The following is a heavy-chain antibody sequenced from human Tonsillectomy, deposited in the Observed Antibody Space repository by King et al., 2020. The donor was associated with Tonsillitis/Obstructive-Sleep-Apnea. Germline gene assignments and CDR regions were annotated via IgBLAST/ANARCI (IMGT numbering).Heavy chain of an antibody. D-gene: IGHD3-3*01. CDR2: IYCDYDK. CDR1: GFSLSTSGVG. CDR3: AHTTYYDFWSGYYGTFDY. J-gene: IGHJ4*02. Sequence: QITLKESGPTLVKPTQTLTLTCTFSGFSLSTSGVGVGWIRQPPGKALEWLALIYCDYDKRYSPSLKIRLTITKDTSKNQVVLTMTNMDPVDTATYYCAHTTYYDFWSGYYGTFDYWGQGTLVTVSS. V-gene: IGHV2-5*02.